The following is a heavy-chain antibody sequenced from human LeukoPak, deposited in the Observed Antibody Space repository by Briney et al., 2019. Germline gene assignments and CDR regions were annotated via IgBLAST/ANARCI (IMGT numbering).Heavy chain of an antibody. CDR2: ITGSSGDT. CDR3: AKIPDYGASCYFDY. V-gene: IGHV3-23*01. J-gene: IGHJ4*02. D-gene: IGHD4-17*01. Sequence: PGGSLRLSCAASGFTFSSYGMSWVRQAPGKGLEWVSAITGSSGDTNDADSVKGRFTISRDNSKNTLYLQMNSLSAEDTAVYYCAKIPDYGASCYFDYWGQGTLVTVSS. CDR1: GFTFSSYG.